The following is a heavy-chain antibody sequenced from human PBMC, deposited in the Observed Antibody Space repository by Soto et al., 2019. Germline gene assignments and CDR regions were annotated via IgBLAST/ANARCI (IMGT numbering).Heavy chain of an antibody. Sequence: WASVKVSCKVSGYTLTELSMHWVRQAPGKGLEWMGGFDPEDGETIYAQKFQGRVTMTEDTSTDTAYMELSSLRSEDTAVYYCATVYSSSPRWFDPWGQGTLVTVSS. V-gene: IGHV1-24*01. D-gene: IGHD6-6*01. CDR2: FDPEDGET. CDR3: ATVYSSSPRWFDP. J-gene: IGHJ5*02. CDR1: GYTLTELS.